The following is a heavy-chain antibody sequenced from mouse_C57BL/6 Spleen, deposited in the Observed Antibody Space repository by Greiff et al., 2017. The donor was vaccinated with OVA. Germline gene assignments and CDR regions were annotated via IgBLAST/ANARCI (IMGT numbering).Heavy chain of an antibody. V-gene: IGHV1-55*01. CDR3: ANVDDYWPNGYCDY. D-gene: IGHD2-13*01. CDR2: IYPGSGSN. Sequence: QVQLQQPGAELVKPGASVKMSCKASGYTFTSYWITWVKQRPGQGLEWIGDIYPGSGSNNYNEKFKSKATLTVDTSYSTAYMQLSSLTSEDSAVDYCANVDDYWPNGYCDYWGQGTTLTVSS. CDR1: GYTFTSYW. J-gene: IGHJ2*01.